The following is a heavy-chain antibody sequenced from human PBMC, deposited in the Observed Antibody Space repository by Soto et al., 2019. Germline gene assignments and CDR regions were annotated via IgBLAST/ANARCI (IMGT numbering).Heavy chain of an antibody. J-gene: IGHJ6*03. V-gene: IGHV4-39*01. CDR3: ARYRYCSGGSCYFNYYYYMDV. CDR2: IYYSGST. D-gene: IGHD2-15*01. CDR1: GGSISSSSYY. Sequence: TSETLSLTCTVSGGSISSSSYYWGWIRQPPGKRMEWIGSIYYSGSTYYNTSLKSQVTISVDTSKNQFSLKLSSVTAADTAVYYCARYRYCSGGSCYFNYYYYMDVWGKGTTVTVSS.